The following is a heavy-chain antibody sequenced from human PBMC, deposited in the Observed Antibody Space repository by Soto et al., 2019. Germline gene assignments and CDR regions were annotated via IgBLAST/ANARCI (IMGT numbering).Heavy chain of an antibody. J-gene: IGHJ5*02. CDR2: TYYRSKWYN. CDR3: ARGWEQLVNWFDP. V-gene: IGHV6-1*01. CDR1: GDSVSSNSAA. D-gene: IGHD6-6*01. Sequence: PSQTLSLTCAISGDSVSSNSAAWNLIRQSPSRGLEWLGRTYYRSKWYNDYAVSVKSRITINPDTSKNQFSLQLNSVTPEDTAVYYCARGWEQLVNWFDPWGQGTLVTVSS.